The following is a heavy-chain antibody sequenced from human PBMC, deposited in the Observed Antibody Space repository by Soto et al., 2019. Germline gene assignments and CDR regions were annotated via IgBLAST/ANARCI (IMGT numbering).Heavy chain of an antibody. Sequence: SETLSLTCTVSGGSISSGDYYWSWIRQPPGKGLEWIGNIHHSGSTYYNPSLESRVTISIDTSKNQFSLRLTSVTAADTAIYYCARDISASDGDYWGQGTLVTVSS. D-gene: IGHD2-21*01. CDR2: IHHSGST. CDR1: GGSISSGDYY. CDR3: ARDISASDGDY. J-gene: IGHJ4*02. V-gene: IGHV4-39*07.